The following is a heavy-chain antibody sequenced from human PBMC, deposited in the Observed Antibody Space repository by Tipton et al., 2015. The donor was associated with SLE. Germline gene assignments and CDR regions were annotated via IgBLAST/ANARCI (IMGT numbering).Heavy chain of an antibody. CDR1: GGSISSSSYY. D-gene: IGHD6-6*01. Sequence: TLSLTCTVSGGSISSSSYYWGWIRQPPGKGLEWIGSINYSGSTYYNPSLKSRVTISVDMSKNQFSLKLSSVTAADTAVYYCARRLVALIWFDPWGQGTLVTVSS. CDR3: ARRLVALIWFDP. J-gene: IGHJ5*02. CDR2: INYSGST. V-gene: IGHV4-39*07.